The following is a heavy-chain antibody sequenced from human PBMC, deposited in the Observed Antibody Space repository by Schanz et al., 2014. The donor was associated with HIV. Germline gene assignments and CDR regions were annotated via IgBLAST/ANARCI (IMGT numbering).Heavy chain of an antibody. CDR1: GFSFRTHG. Sequence: VQLVESGGGLVKPGGSLRLSCEASGFSFRTHGMHWVRQTPSKGLEWVAVISYDGSNKYYADSVKGRFTISRDISKNTLYLQMNSLRAEDTAVYYCVRDNHDSTWYEGYYYGMDVWGQGTTVTVSS. V-gene: IGHV3-30*03. CDR3: VRDNHDSTWYEGYYYGMDV. J-gene: IGHJ6*02. D-gene: IGHD6-13*01. CDR2: ISYDGSNK.